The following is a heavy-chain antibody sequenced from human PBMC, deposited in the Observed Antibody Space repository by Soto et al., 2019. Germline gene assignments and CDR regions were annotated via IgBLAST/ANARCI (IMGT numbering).Heavy chain of an antibody. V-gene: IGHV4-39*01. J-gene: IGHJ4*02. D-gene: IGHD1-26*01. CDR1: RGSISSGTNY. CDR2: IYYSGST. Sequence: SETLSLSCTVSRGSISSGTNYWAWIRQPPGKGLEWIANIYYSGSTFYNPSLKSRVTISLDTSKNQFSLKLRSVTAADTAVYYCARHGAGWYLDSWGQGTLVT. CDR3: ARHGAGWYLDS.